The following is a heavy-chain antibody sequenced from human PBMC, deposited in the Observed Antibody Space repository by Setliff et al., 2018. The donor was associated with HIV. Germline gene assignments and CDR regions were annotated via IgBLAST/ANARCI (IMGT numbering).Heavy chain of an antibody. J-gene: IGHJ4*02. D-gene: IGHD6-19*01. CDR1: GDSFSSNTNH. Sequence: SETLSLTCTVSGDSFSSNTNHWGWIRQPPGKGLEWIGNIFHSGTTYYNPSLKSRVTIAIDTSKNQFSLKLTSLTAADTAVYFCARSSMAGFDYWGQGKLVTVS. CDR2: IFHSGTT. V-gene: IGHV4-39*07. CDR3: ARSSMAGFDY.